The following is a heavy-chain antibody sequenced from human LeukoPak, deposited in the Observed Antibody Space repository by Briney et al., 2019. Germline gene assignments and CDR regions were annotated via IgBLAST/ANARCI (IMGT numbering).Heavy chain of an antibody. CDR2: IFPGDSET. J-gene: IGHJ4*02. V-gene: IGHV5-51*01. Sequence: GEPLKISCQVSGPTVTNFWITWVRQMPGKGLEWMGVIFPGDSETRYSPSLQGQVTISVDKDSRTAFLQWTSLKASDTAMYYCATQKYGDYYFDYWGQGTLVTVSS. CDR1: GPTVTNFW. D-gene: IGHD2-21*02. CDR3: ATQKYGDYYFDY.